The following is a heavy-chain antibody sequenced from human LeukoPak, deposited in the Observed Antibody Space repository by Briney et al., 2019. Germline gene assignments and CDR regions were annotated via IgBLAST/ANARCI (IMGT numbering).Heavy chain of an antibody. CDR1: GGTFSSYA. D-gene: IGHD1-26*01. Sequence: GASVKVSCKASGGTFSSYAISWVRQAPGQGLEWMGRIIPIFGTANYAQKFQGGVTITTVEATSTAYMELSSVRSEDTAVYYCARDGEMGATRYWGQGTLVTVSS. CDR3: ARDGEMGATRY. CDR2: IIPIFGTA. V-gene: IGHV1-69*05. J-gene: IGHJ4*02.